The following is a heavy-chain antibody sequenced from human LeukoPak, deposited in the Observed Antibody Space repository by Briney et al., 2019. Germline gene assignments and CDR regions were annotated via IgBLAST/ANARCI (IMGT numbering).Heavy chain of an antibody. CDR3: ARDYSSSWYNWFDP. J-gene: IGHJ5*02. CDR2: IYHSGST. V-gene: IGHV4-38-2*02. CDR1: GYSISSGYY. Sequence: SDTLSLTCAVSGYSISSGYYWGWIRQPPGKGLEWIGSIYHSGSTYYNPSLKSRVTISVDTSKNQFSLKLSSVTAADTAVYYCARDYSSSWYNWFDPWGQGTLVTVSS. D-gene: IGHD6-13*01.